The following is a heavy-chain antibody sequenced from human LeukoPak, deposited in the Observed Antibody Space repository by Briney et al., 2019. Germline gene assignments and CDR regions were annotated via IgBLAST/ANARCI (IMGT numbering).Heavy chain of an antibody. D-gene: IGHD2-15*01. Sequence: GESLKISCRGAGDTFTTYWINWVRQMPGKGLEWMGRINPSDSNTNYSPSFQGHVTISADKSINTAYLQWSSLKASDTAMYYCGYCGGSCYIPDYWGQGTLITVSS. J-gene: IGHJ4*02. CDR2: INPSDSNT. CDR3: GYCGGSCYIPDY. V-gene: IGHV5-10-1*01. CDR1: GDTFTTYW.